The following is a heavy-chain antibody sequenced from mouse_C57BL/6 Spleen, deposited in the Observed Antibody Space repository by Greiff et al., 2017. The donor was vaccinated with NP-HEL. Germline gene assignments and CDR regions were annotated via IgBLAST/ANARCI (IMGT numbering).Heavy chain of an antibody. CDR3: ARGPPYGSSYGYAMDY. CDR2: IDPSDSYT. J-gene: IGHJ4*01. Sequence: QVQLQQPGAELVKPGASVKLSCKASGYTFTSYWMQWVKQRPGQGLEWIGEIDPSDSYTNYNQKFKGKATLTVDTSSSTAYMQLSSLTSEDSAVYYCARGPPYGSSYGYAMDYWGQGTSVTVSS. CDR1: GYTFTSYW. D-gene: IGHD1-1*01. V-gene: IGHV1-50*01.